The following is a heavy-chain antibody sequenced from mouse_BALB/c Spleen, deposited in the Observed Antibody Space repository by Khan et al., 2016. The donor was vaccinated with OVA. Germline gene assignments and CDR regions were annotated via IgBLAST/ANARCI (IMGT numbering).Heavy chain of an antibody. D-gene: IGHD2-14*01. J-gene: IGHJ3*01. CDR1: GYTFTSYT. CDR2: INPNNGYT. V-gene: IGHV1-4*01. Sequence: QVQLKESGAELARPGASVKMSCKASGYTFTSYTIHWIKQRPGQGLEWIGYINPNNGYTNYNQKFKDKATLTTDKSSTTAYLQLSSLTSDDSAVYNCVRDGAYYMNDGWFAYWGQGTMVTVSA. CDR3: VRDGAYYMNDGWFAY.